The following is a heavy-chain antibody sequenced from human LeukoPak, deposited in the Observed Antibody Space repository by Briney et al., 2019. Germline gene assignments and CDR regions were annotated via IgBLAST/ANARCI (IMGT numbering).Heavy chain of an antibody. D-gene: IGHD3-10*01. Sequence: ASVKVSCKASGYTFTGYYMHWVRQAPGQGLEWMGWINPNSGGTNYAQKFQGRVTMTRDTSISTAYMDMSSLRSDDTAVYYCARNLWFGESSDAFDMWGQGTMVTVPS. CDR3: ARNLWFGESSDAFDM. J-gene: IGHJ3*02. CDR2: INPNSGGT. V-gene: IGHV1-2*02. CDR1: GYTFTGYY.